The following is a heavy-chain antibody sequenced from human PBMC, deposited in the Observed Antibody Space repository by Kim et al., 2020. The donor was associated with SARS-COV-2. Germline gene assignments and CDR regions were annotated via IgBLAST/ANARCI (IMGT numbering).Heavy chain of an antibody. J-gene: IGHJ4*02. Sequence: GGSLRLSCAASGFTFSSYAMSWVRQAPGKGLEWVSAISGSGGTTYYADSVKGRFTISRDNSKNTLYLQMNSLRAEDTAVYYCAKHCTSCYAGGGNSLELDYWGQGTLVTVSS. CDR2: ISGSGGTT. CDR3: AKHCTSCYAGGGNSLELDY. CDR1: GFTFSSYA. D-gene: IGHD2-2*01. V-gene: IGHV3-23*01.